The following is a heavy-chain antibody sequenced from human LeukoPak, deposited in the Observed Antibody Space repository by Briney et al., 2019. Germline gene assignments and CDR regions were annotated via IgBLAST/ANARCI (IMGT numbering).Heavy chain of an antibody. CDR1: GFTFSSYG. CDR3: ASGELLYEALDY. J-gene: IGHJ4*02. Sequence: HAGRSLRLSCAASGFTFSSYGMHWVRQAPGKGLEWVAVIWYDGSNKYYADSVKGRFTISRDNSKNTLYLQMNSLRAEDTAVYYCASGELLYEALDYWGQGTLVTVSS. D-gene: IGHD1-26*01. CDR2: IWYDGSNK. V-gene: IGHV3-33*01.